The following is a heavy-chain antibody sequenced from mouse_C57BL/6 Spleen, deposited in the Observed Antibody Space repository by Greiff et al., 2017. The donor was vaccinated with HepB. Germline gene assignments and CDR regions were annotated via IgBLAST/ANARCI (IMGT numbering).Heavy chain of an antibody. CDR2: IDPENGDT. CDR3: TTDGPITTVAPWFAY. J-gene: IGHJ3*01. D-gene: IGHD1-1*01. Sequence: EVQLQQSGAELVRPGASVKLSCTASGFNIKDDYMHWVKQRPEQGLEWIGWIDPENGDTEYASKFQGKATITADTSSNTAYLQLSSLTSEDTAVYYCTTDGPITTVAPWFAYGGQGTLVTVSA. V-gene: IGHV14-4*01. CDR1: GFNIKDDY.